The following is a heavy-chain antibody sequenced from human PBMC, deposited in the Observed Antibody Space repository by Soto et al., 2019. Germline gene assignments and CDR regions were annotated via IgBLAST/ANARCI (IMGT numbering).Heavy chain of an antibody. CDR3: ASGNDDFWSVYYRESIPGYYYGMDC. CDR1: GPALRSSA. Sequence: SVRFYWNTSGPALRSSARSWARQAPGPALEWIVGVIPMFGTANYAQNLEGIVPITADKAXSTAYMELSSLRSEDTAVYYCASGNDDFWSVYYRESIPGYYYGMDCWAQATTVTVSS. CDR2: VIPMFGTA. D-gene: IGHD3-3*01. V-gene: IGHV1-69*06. J-gene: IGHJ6*02.